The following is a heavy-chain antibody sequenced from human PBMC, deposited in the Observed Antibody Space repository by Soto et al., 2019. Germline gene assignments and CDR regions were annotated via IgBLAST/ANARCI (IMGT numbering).Heavy chain of an antibody. Sequence: QLQLQESGPRLVKPSETLSLTCSVSGGSISSSSYSWGWIRQPPGTGLEWIGTIYYSGSTHYNPSFEGRVAISADTPNNQLSLRLSSVTAADTAVYYCGRQPGHCGSTTCFGYYSVDVWGPGTTVTV. D-gene: IGHD2-2*01. J-gene: IGHJ6*02. CDR1: GGSISSSSYS. CDR2: IYYSGST. V-gene: IGHV4-39*01. CDR3: GRQPGHCGSTTCFGYYSVDV.